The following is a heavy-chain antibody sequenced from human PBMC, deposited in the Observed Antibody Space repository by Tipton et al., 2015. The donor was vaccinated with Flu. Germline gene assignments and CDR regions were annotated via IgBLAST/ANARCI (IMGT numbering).Heavy chain of an antibody. CDR3: ASSIYYGSGRSLDY. V-gene: IGHV4-31*03. CDR2: IYYSGST. Sequence: TLSLTCTVSGGSIISGGYSWNWIRQHPGKGLEWIGNIYYSGSTYYNPSLKSRIFISIDTSKNQFSLRLSSVTAADTAVYYCASSIYYGSGRSLDYWGQGALVTVSP. J-gene: IGHJ4*02. D-gene: IGHD3-10*01. CDR1: GGSIISGGYS.